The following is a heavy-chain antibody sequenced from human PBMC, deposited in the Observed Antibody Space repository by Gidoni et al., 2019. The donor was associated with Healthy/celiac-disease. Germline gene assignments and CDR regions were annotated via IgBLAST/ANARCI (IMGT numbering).Heavy chain of an antibody. V-gene: IGHV4-59*01. D-gene: IGHD1-7*01. CDR2: IYYSGST. J-gene: IGHJ4*02. Sequence: QVQLQESGPGLVKPSETLSLTCTVSGGSISSYYWSWIRQPPGKGLEWIGYIYYSGSTNYNPSLKSRVTISVDTSKNQFSLKLSSVTAADTAVYYCARDPGELWSQGTLVTVSS. CDR3: ARDPGEL. CDR1: GGSISSYY.